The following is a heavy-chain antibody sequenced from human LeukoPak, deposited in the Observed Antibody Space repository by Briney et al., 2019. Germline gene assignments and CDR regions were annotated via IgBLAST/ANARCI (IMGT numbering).Heavy chain of an antibody. Sequence: GGSLRLSCAASGFTFGDYAMHWVRQAPGKGLEWVSGISWNSGSIGYADSVKGRFTISRDNAKNSLYLQMNSPRAEDTALYYCAKGLRPNYYYGMDVWGQGTTVTVSS. CDR2: ISWNSGSI. CDR3: AKGLRPNYYYGMDV. J-gene: IGHJ6*02. CDR1: GFTFGDYA. V-gene: IGHV3-9*01.